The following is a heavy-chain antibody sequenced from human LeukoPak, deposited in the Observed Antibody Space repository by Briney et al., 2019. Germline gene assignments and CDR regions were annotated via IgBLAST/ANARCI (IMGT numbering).Heavy chain of an antibody. V-gene: IGHV3-9*01. CDR2: ISWNSGDI. Sequence: PGGSLRLSCAASGFTFDDYAMHWVRQAPGKGLEWVSGISWNSGDIGYADSVKGRFTISRDNAKNSLYLQMNSLRPEDTALYYCAKDIQDYGDSLAYWGQGTLVTVSS. CDR3: AKDIQDYGDSLAY. D-gene: IGHD4-17*01. J-gene: IGHJ4*02. CDR1: GFTFDDYA.